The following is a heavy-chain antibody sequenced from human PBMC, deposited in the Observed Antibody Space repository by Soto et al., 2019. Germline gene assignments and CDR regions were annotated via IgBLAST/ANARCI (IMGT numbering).Heavy chain of an antibody. V-gene: IGHV1-8*01. D-gene: IGHD2-2*01. Sequence: ASVKVSCKASGYTFTSYYINWVRQAPGQGLEWMGWISPYNGDSNYTQKFQGRVTMTRNTSISTAYMELSSLRSEDTAVYYCARQRSPIVVVPVKYNRWFDPWGQGTLVTVSS. J-gene: IGHJ5*02. CDR2: ISPYNGDS. CDR1: GYTFTSYY. CDR3: ARQRSPIVVVPVKYNRWFDP.